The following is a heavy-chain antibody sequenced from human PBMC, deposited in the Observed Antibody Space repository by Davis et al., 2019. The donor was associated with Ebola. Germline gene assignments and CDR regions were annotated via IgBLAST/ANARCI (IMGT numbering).Heavy chain of an antibody. CDR1: GGSISSHY. Sequence: PSETLSLTCSVYGGSISSHYWSWIRQPPGKGLEWIGYIYYSGSIKYNPSLKSRVTISVDTPKNQFSLKLSSVTAADTAVYYCARRGGIAALGRRIDPWGQGTLVTVSS. J-gene: IGHJ5*02. D-gene: IGHD6-13*01. V-gene: IGHV4-59*11. CDR3: ARRGGIAALGRRIDP. CDR2: IYYSGSI.